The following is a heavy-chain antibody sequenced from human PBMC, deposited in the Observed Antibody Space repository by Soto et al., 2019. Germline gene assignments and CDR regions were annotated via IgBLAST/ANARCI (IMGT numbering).Heavy chain of an antibody. D-gene: IGHD7-27*01. Sequence: QVQLVQSGAEVKKPGASVKVSCKASGYTFTSYYMHWVRQAPGQGLEWMGIINPSGGSTSYAQKFEGRVTMTRDKSTSTVYMELSSLRSEDTAVYYCARSTNRAKFRYWGQGSLVTVSS. J-gene: IGHJ4*02. V-gene: IGHV1-46*03. CDR1: GYTFTSYY. CDR3: ARSTNRAKFRY. CDR2: INPSGGST.